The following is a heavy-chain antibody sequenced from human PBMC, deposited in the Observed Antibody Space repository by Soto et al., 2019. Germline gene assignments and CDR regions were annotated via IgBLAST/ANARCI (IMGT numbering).Heavy chain of an antibody. CDR2: ISHDGRNK. CDR1: GLIFSNYG. J-gene: IGHJ4*02. Sequence: GGSLRLSCAASGLIFSNYGMHWVPEAPGKGLEWVALISHDGRNKYYADSVQGRFTISRDNSKNTLYLQMNSLRAEDTALYYCARVRYSSGWGPILYWGQGTLVTVSS. D-gene: IGHD6-19*01. CDR3: ARVRYSSGWGPILY. V-gene: IGHV3-30*03.